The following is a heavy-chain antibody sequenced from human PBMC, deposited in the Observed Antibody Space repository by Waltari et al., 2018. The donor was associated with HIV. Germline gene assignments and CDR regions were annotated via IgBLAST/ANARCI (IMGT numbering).Heavy chain of an antibody. CDR2: IYYTGTT. CDR3: ARHPTMGAHFFDS. Sequence: LRLQESCPGLVWPSETLYLTYNVSGLPIRSSRHFWGWVRQAPGRGMQWISTIYYTGTTYYNPSFKNRVSISIDVSKNLVSLNLRSVTAADTGLYFCARHPTMGAHFFDSWGQGTLVTVSS. CDR1: GLPIRSSRHF. J-gene: IGHJ4*02. V-gene: IGHV4-39*02. D-gene: IGHD1-26*01.